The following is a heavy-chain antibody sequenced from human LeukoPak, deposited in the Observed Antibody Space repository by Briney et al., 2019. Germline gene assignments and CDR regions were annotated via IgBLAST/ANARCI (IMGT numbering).Heavy chain of an antibody. J-gene: IGHJ5*02. CDR3: AKSGGYCSSTSCYGLHDWFDP. D-gene: IGHD2-2*01. V-gene: IGHV4-59*08. Sequence: PSETLSLTCTVSGGSISSYYWSWIRQPPGKGLEWIGYIYYSGSTNYNPSLKSRVTISVDTSKNQFSLKLSSVTAADTAVYYCAKSGGYCSSTSCYGLHDWFDPWGQGTLVTVSS. CDR2: IYYSGST. CDR1: GGSISSYY.